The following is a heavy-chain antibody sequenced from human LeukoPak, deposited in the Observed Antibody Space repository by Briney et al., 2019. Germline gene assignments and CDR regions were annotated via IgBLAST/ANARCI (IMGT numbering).Heavy chain of an antibody. CDR3: ARLEGSGPFDY. V-gene: IGHV5-51*01. Sequence: GASVKVSCKASGYTFTSYWIGWVRQMPGKGLEWMGIIYPGDSDTRYSPSFQGQVTISADKSVSTAYLQWSSLKASDTAMYYCARLEGSGPFDYWGQGTQVTVSS. J-gene: IGHJ4*02. CDR1: GYTFTSYW. D-gene: IGHD2-15*01. CDR2: IYPGDSDT.